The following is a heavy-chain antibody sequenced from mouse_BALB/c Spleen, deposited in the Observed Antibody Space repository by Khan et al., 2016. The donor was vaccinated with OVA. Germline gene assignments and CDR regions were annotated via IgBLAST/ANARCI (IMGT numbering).Heavy chain of an antibody. Sequence: QVQLKQSGPGLVAPSQSLSITCTVSGFSLSNYGVSWVRQPPGKGLEWLGVTWGDGSTNYHSALISRLIITKDNSKRQVFLKLNSLQTDDTATYYCAKFTPEYYSMDYWGQGTLVTVSS. D-gene: IGHD1-1*01. V-gene: IGHV2-3*01. CDR3: AKFTPEYYSMDY. CDR2: TWGDGST. J-gene: IGHJ4*01. CDR1: GFSLSNYG.